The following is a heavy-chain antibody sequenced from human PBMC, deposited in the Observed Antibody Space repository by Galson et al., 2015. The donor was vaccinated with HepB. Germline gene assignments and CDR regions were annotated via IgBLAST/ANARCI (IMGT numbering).Heavy chain of an antibody. Sequence: QSGAEVKKPGESLKISCTGSGYRFTSYWIGWVRQMPGKGLEWMGIIYPGDSDTRYSPSFQGQVTISADKSISTAYLQWSSLKASDTAMYYCARHRTLTLGELLVVFDIWGQGTMVTVSS. CDR2: IYPGDSDT. CDR3: ARHRTLTLGELLVVFDI. D-gene: IGHD3-10*01. J-gene: IGHJ3*02. CDR1: GYRFTSYW. V-gene: IGHV5-51*01.